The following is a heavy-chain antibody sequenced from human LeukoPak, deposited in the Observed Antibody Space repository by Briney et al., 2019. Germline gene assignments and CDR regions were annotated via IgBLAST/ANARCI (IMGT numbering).Heavy chain of an antibody. V-gene: IGHV4-59*01. D-gene: IGHD3-22*01. J-gene: IGHJ4*02. CDR2: IYYSGST. CDR3: ARSPPGYYYDSSGLLFDY. Sequence: PSETLSLTCTVSGGSLSSYYWSWIRQPPGKGLEGIGYIYYSGSTNYNPSLKSRVTISVDTSKNQFSLKLSSVTAADTAVYYCARSPPGYYYDSSGLLFDYWGQGTLVTVSS. CDR1: GGSLSSYY.